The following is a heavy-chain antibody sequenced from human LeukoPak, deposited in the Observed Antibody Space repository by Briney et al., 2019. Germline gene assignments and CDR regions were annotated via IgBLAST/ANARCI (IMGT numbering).Heavy chain of an antibody. Sequence: PGGSLRLSCAASGFTFSSYSMNWVRQDPGKGLEWVSSISSSSSYIYYADSVKGRFTISRDNAKNSLYLQMNSLRAEDTAVYYCARAPSAEDTFDIWGQGTMVTVSS. CDR1: GFTFSSYS. V-gene: IGHV3-21*01. CDR3: ARAPSAEDTFDI. D-gene: IGHD1-26*01. CDR2: ISSSSSYI. J-gene: IGHJ3*02.